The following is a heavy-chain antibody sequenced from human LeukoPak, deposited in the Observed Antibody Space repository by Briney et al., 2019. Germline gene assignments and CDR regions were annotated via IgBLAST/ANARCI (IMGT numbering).Heavy chain of an antibody. D-gene: IGHD3-3*01. Sequence: GGSLRLSCAASGFTFDDYAMNWVRQAPGKGLEWVSGINWNGGSTYYRDSVKGRFTISRDNAKNSLYLQMNSLRAEDTALYYCASGLITIFGVAPGAIDIWGQGTMVTVSS. CDR2: INWNGGST. CDR1: GFTFDDYA. V-gene: IGHV3-20*04. J-gene: IGHJ3*02. CDR3: ASGLITIFGVAPGAIDI.